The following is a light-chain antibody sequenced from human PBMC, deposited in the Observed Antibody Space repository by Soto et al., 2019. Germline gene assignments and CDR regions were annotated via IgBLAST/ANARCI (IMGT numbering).Light chain of an antibody. J-gene: IGKJ1*01. CDR1: QSISSW. Sequence: DIQMTQSPSTLSASVGDRVTITCRASQSISSWSAWYQQKPGKAPKLLIYDASSLESGVPSRFSGSGSGTEFTLTISSLQPDDFATYYCQQYNTPVTFGQGTKVDIK. V-gene: IGKV1-5*01. CDR2: DAS. CDR3: QQYNTPVT.